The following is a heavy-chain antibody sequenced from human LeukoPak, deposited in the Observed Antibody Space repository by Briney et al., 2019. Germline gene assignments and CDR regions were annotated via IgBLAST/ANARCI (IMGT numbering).Heavy chain of an antibody. D-gene: IGHD3-10*01. CDR2: IVSDGSST. CDR3: VRDNYGVDY. J-gene: IGHJ4*02. V-gene: IGHV3-74*03. CDR1: GVTFTRYW. Sequence: GGSLRLSCAASGVTFTRYWMQWVRQAPGKGLVWVSHIVSDGSSTTYAEPVKGRFTTSRDNAKNTLYLQMNSLRAEDTAVYYCVRDNYGVDYWGQGTLVTVSS.